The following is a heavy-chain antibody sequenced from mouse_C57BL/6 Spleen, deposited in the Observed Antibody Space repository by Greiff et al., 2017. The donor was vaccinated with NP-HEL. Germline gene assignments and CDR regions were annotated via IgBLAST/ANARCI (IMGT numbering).Heavy chain of an antibody. J-gene: IGHJ3*01. CDR1: GYTFTSYW. CDR2: INPSNGGT. V-gene: IGHV1-53*01. CDR3: ARNVPGFAY. Sequence: QVQLQQPGPELVKPGASVKLSCKASGYTFTSYWLHWLKQRPGQGLEWIGNINPSNGGTNSHEPLKSKATLTVDKSSRTAYMQRSSLTSEDSAVYYCARNVPGFAYWGQGTLVTVSA.